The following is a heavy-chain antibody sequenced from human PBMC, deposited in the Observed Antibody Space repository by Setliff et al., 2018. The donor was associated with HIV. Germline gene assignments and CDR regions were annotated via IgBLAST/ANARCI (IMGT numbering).Heavy chain of an antibody. D-gene: IGHD3-10*01. CDR2: IYENAYA. CDR1: GGSMNNYY. J-gene: IGHJ4*02. CDR3: ARAQMHRGVVSRSLYYFDY. V-gene: IGHV4-59*01. Sequence: SETLSLTCTVSGGSMNNYYWNWIRQTPGKGLEWIGYIYENAYAHYTVSLRSRVTVSMDTSKNQFSLTLRSVTAADRAVYYCARAQMHRGVVSRSLYYFDYWGQGALVT.